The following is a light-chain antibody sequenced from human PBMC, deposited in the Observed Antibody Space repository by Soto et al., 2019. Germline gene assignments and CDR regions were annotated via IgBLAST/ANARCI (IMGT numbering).Light chain of an antibody. Sequence: DIQMTQSPSTLSASVGDRVTITCRASQSISNWLAWYQQKPGKAPKLLIYYASSLASGVPTRFSGSGSGTEYTLTISSLQPVDSATYYCQQYNRSPWTFGQGTKVEIK. CDR2: YAS. CDR3: QQYNRSPWT. V-gene: IGKV1-5*01. J-gene: IGKJ1*01. CDR1: QSISNW.